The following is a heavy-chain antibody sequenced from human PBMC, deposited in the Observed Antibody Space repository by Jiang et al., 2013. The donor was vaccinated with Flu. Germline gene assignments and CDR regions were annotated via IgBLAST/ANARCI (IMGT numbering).Heavy chain of an antibody. J-gene: IGHJ4*02. V-gene: IGHV6-1*01. CDR3: ARVITTSDLYFDY. D-gene: IGHD1/OR15-1a*01. CDR2: TYYRSKWYN. Sequence: SQTLSLTCAISGDSVSSNSAAWNWIRQSPSRGLEWLGRTYYRSKWYNDYAVSVKSRITIDPDISKNQFXLHLNSVTPEDSAVYYCARVITTSDLYFDYWGQGTLVTVSS. CDR1: GDSVSSNSAA.